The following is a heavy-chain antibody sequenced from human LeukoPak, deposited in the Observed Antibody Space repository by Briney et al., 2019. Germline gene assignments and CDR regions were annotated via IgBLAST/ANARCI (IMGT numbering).Heavy chain of an antibody. J-gene: IGHJ4*02. CDR2: ITWNAGTT. CDR1: GFTFDDSA. CDR3: SKDIATNGGWRIFFDF. Sequence: GGSLRLSCAASGFTFDDSAMHWVRQAPGKGLEWVSLITWNAGTTYYADSVRGRFTISRDNSKNALYLQMNSLRPEDTAFYFCSKDIATNGGWRIFFDFWGQGTLVTVSS. V-gene: IGHV3-43*01. D-gene: IGHD2-8*01.